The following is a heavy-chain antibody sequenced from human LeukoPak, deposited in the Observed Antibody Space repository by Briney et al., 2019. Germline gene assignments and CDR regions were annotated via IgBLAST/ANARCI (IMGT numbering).Heavy chain of an antibody. V-gene: IGHV3-53*01. Sequence: AGGSLRLSCAASGFTVSSSYMNWVRQAPGKGLEWVSVIYSDGSTYYTDSVKGRFTISRDNSKNMLYLQMNNLRAEDMAVYYCARAAYDSSGYTANHDYWGQGTLVTVSS. J-gene: IGHJ4*02. CDR1: GFTVSSSY. D-gene: IGHD3-22*01. CDR2: IYSDGST. CDR3: ARAAYDSSGYTANHDY.